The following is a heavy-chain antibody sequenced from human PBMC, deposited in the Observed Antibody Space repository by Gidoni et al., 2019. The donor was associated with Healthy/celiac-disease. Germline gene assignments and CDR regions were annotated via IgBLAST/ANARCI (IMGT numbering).Heavy chain of an antibody. CDR1: GFPFSSYS. CDR3: ARAYSGYDFFDY. D-gene: IGHD5-12*01. V-gene: IGHV3-48*02. Sequence: EVPPVESGGGLVQPGGSLGLSCAAPGFPFSSYSMNWVRQAPGKGLEWVSYISSSSSTIYYADSVKGRFTISRDNAKNSLYLQMNSLRDEDTAVYYCARAYSGYDFFDYWGQGTLVTVSS. CDR2: ISSSSSTI. J-gene: IGHJ4*02.